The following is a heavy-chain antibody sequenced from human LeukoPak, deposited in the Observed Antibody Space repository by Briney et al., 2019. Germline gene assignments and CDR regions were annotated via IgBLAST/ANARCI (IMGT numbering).Heavy chain of an antibody. CDR1: GGSISSGSYY. D-gene: IGHD5-18*01. V-gene: IGHV4-61*02. Sequence: SQTLSLTCTVSGGSISSGSYYWSWIRQPAGKGLEWIGRIYTSGSTNYNLSLKSRVTISVDTSKNQFSLRLSSVTAADTALYYCARDAGYSYGYSFYYFDYWGQGTLVTVSS. CDR2: IYTSGST. J-gene: IGHJ4*02. CDR3: ARDAGYSYGYSFYYFDY.